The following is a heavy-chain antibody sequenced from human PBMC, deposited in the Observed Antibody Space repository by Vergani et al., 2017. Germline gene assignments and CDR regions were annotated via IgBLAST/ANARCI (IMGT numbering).Heavy chain of an antibody. CDR1: GGSMSGYY. D-gene: IGHD3-10*01. J-gene: IGHJ5*02. V-gene: IGHV4-59*01. CDR2: MYHSGSP. CDR3: GRGADFYGLGSRLLDL. Sequence: QVRLQESGPGLVKPSETLSLTCSVSGGSMSGYYWSWIRQPPGKELEWIGYMYHSGSPNYNPSLETRVTISGDTSKNPFSLKLNSVTAADTAVYYCGRGADFYGLGSRLLDLWGQGILVAVSS.